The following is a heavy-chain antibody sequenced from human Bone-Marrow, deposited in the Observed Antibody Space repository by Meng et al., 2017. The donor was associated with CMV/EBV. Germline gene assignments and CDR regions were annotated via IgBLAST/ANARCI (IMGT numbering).Heavy chain of an antibody. D-gene: IGHD1-26*01. CDR1: GFTFSRYA. Sequence: GGSLRLSRAASGFTFSRYAMHWVRQAPGKGLEWVAVISYDGSNKYYAGSVKGRFTISRDNSKNTLYLQMNSLRAEDTAVYYCARDGFSGSYWFTFFDYWVQGTLVTVSS. V-gene: IGHV3-30-3*01. J-gene: IGHJ4*02. CDR2: ISYDGSNK. CDR3: ARDGFSGSYWFTFFDY.